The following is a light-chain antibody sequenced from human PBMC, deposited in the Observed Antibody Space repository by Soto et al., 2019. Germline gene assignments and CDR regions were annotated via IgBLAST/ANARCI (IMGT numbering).Light chain of an antibody. CDR1: QDISNY. CDR3: QQYDNLPLT. CDR2: DAS. Sequence: DIQMPQSPSSLSASVGARVTITCQASQDISNYLNWYQQKPGKAPKLLIYDASNLETGVPSRFSGSGSGTDFTFTISSLQPEDIATYDCQQYDNLPLTFGQGTRLEIK. V-gene: IGKV1-33*01. J-gene: IGKJ5*01.